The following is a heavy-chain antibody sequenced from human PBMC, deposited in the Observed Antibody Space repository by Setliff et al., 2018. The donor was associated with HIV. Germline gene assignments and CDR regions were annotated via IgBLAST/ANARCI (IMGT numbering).Heavy chain of an antibody. D-gene: IGHD3-16*01. V-gene: IGHV3-48*03. J-gene: IGHJ4*02. CDR2: IGGHGSIK. Sequence: GGSLRLSCAASGFIFSSYEINWVRQAPGKGLEWISYIGGHGSIKHYADSVKGRFTISRDNAKNSVYLQMHSLRVEDTAVYYCAAVPWGHSSLIIDHWGQGTPVTVSS. CDR1: GFIFSSYE. CDR3: AAVPWGHSSLIIDH.